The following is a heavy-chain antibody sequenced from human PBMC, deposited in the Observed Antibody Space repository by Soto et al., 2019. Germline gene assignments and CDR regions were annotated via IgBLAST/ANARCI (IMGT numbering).Heavy chain of an antibody. CDR2: IGTTGDT. J-gene: IGHJ4*02. D-gene: IGHD1-1*01. CDR1: VFTFSSYD. Sequence: WGSLRVSWLSSVFTFSSYDMHWVRQGTGKGLEWVSAIGTTGDTYYAGSVKGRFTISRENAKNSLYLQMNSLRAGDTAIYFCARAIGTTLFDYWGQGTMVTVSS. CDR3: ARAIGTTLFDY. V-gene: IGHV3-13*04.